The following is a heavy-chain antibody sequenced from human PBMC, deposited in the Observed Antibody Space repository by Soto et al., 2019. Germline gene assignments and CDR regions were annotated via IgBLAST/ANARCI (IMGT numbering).Heavy chain of an antibody. D-gene: IGHD3-22*01. J-gene: IGHJ4*02. V-gene: IGHV3-30*18. CDR2: ISYDGSNK. Sequence: GGSLRLSCAASGFTFSSYGMHWVRQAPGKGLEWVAVISYDGSNKYYADSVKGRFTISRVNSKNTLYLQMNSLRAEDTAVYYCAKDSCYYDSSGYYFPGLDYWGQGTLVTVSS. CDR3: AKDSCYYDSSGYYFPGLDY. CDR1: GFTFSSYG.